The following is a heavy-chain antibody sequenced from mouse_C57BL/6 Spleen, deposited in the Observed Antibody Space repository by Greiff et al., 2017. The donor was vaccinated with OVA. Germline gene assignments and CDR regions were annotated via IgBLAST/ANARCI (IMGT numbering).Heavy chain of an antibody. CDR2: ISSGGDYI. Sequence: EVQGVESGEGLVKPGGSLKLSRAASGFTFSSYAMSWVRQTPEKRLEWVAYISSGGDYIYYADTVKGRFTISRDNARNTLYLQMSSLKYEDTAMYYCTGGLYYFDYWGQGTTLTVSS. CDR3: TGGLYYFDY. CDR1: GFTFSSYA. V-gene: IGHV5-9-1*02. J-gene: IGHJ2*01. D-gene: IGHD1-1*02.